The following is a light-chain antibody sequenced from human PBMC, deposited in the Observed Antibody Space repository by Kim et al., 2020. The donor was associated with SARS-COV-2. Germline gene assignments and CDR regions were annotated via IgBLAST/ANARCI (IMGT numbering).Light chain of an antibody. CDR3: QRYDDWWT. Sequence: EMVMTQSPATLSVSPGQRATLSCRASQSIDTYVAWYQKKPGQVPRLLIYGASTRATGVPARFSGSGSGTEFTLTISSLQSEDCAVYYCQRYDDWWTFGQGTKVDSK. V-gene: IGKV3-15*01. CDR2: GAS. J-gene: IGKJ1*01. CDR1: QSIDTY.